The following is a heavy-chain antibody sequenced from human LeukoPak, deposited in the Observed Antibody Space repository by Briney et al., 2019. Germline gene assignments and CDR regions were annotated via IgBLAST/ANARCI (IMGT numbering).Heavy chain of an antibody. CDR3: ARDTWCTSCPYYYYYMDV. D-gene: IGHD2-2*01. Sequence: GGSLRLSCAASGFTFSSYSMNWVRQAPGKGLEWVSSISSSSSYIYYADSVKGRFTISRDNAKNSLYLQMNSLRAEDTAVYYCARDTWCTSCPYYYYYMDVWGKGTTVTISS. CDR1: GFTFSSYS. J-gene: IGHJ6*03. V-gene: IGHV3-21*01. CDR2: ISSSSSYI.